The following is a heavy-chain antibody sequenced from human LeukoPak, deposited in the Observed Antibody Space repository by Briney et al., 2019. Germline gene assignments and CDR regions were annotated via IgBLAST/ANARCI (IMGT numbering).Heavy chain of an antibody. J-gene: IGHJ4*02. CDR1: GFTFSSYA. Sequence: EGSLRLSCAASGFTFSSYAMHWVRQAPGKGLEWVAVISYDRSNKYYADSVKGRFTISRDNSKNTLYLQMNSLRAEDTAVYYCAKDRGSSGWSPLDYWGQGTLVTVSS. D-gene: IGHD6-19*01. V-gene: IGHV3-30*18. CDR3: AKDRGSSGWSPLDY. CDR2: ISYDRSNK.